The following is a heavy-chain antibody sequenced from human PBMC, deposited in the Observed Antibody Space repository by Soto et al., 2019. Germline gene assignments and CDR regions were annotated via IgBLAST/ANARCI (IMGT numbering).Heavy chain of an antibody. Sequence: QSQTLSLTCTVSGGSISSSSYYWGWIRQPPGKGLEWIGSIYYSGSTYYNPSLKSRVTISVDTSKNQFSLKLSSVTAADTAVYYCAREDYSNYYGMDVWGQGTTVTVSS. D-gene: IGHD4-4*01. CDR3: AREDYSNYYGMDV. CDR1: GGSISSSSYY. V-gene: IGHV4-39*07. CDR2: IYYSGST. J-gene: IGHJ6*02.